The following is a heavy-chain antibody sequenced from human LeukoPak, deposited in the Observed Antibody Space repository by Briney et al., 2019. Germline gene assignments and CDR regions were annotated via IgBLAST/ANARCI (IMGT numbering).Heavy chain of an antibody. CDR1: GFSFTTYW. Sequence: GGSLRLSCAASGFSFTTYWMSWVRQAPGKGLEWVANIKQDGTEKYYVDSVKGRFTISRDNAKNSLYLQMNSLRAEDTAVYYCARDLTSGWYGWDYWGQGTLVTVSS. CDR2: IKQDGTEK. CDR3: ARDLTSGWYGWDY. V-gene: IGHV3-7*01. J-gene: IGHJ4*02. D-gene: IGHD6-19*01.